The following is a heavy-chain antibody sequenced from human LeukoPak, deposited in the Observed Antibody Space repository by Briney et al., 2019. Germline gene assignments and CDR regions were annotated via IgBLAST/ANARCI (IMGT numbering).Heavy chain of an antibody. J-gene: IGHJ5*02. CDR1: GGSTFSGDYY. Sequence: TSQTLSLTCTVSGGSTFSGDYYWSWIRQPPGKGLEWIGYIYYNGITYFNPSLESRVSMSVDTSKNQFSLNLSSVTAADTAVYYCARGDYNDGGGYLDHWGQGALVTVSS. V-gene: IGHV4-30-4*01. CDR2: IYYNGIT. D-gene: IGHD3-22*01. CDR3: ARGDYNDGGGYLDH.